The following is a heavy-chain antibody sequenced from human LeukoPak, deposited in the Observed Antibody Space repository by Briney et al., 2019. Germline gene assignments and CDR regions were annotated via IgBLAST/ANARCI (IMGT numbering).Heavy chain of an antibody. CDR3: ARGLVPAAMDAFDI. CDR1: GFTFSSYS. Sequence: GGSLRLSCAAAGFTFSSYSMNWVRQAPGKGLEWVSSISSSSSYIYYADSVKGRFTISRDNAKNSLYLQMNSLRAEDTAVYYCARGLVPAAMDAFDIWGQGTMVTVSS. V-gene: IGHV3-21*01. CDR2: ISSSSSYI. J-gene: IGHJ3*02. D-gene: IGHD2-2*01.